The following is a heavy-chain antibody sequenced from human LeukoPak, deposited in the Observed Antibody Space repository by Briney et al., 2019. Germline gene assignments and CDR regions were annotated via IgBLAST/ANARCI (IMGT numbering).Heavy chain of an antibody. V-gene: IGHV4-61*05. Sequence: SETLSLTCAVSGSIRSSIHYWAWIRQPPGKGLEWIGYIYYSGSTNYNPSLKSRVTISVDTSKNQFSLKLSSVTAADTAVYYCASEYYYDTSGYYSLASWGQGHLVTVSS. CDR3: ASEYYYDTSGYYSLAS. CDR2: IYYSGST. CDR1: GSIRSSIHY. D-gene: IGHD3-22*01. J-gene: IGHJ4*02.